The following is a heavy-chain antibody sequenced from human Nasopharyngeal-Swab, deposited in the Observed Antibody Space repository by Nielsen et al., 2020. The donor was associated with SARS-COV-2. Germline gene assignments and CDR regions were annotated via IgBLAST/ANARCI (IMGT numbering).Heavy chain of an antibody. CDR3: ARDHNTYCGGDCYSLAPDY. CDR1: GFTFSSYG. Sequence: GGSLRLSCAASGFTFSSYGMHWVRQAPGKGLEWVAVISYDGSNKYYADSVKGRFTISRDNSKNTLYLQMNSLRAEDTAVYYCARDHNTYCGGDCYSLAPDYWGQGTLVTVSS. V-gene: IGHV3-30*03. CDR2: ISYDGSNK. D-gene: IGHD2-21*02. J-gene: IGHJ4*02.